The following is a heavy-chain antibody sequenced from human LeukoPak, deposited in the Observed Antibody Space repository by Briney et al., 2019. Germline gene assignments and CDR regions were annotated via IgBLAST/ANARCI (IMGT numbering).Heavy chain of an antibody. D-gene: IGHD6-13*01. J-gene: IGHJ6*03. CDR2: INSDGSST. CDR3: AKPTIAAAGTPYYYYMDV. CDR1: GFTFSSYW. V-gene: IGHV3-74*01. Sequence: PGGSLRLSCAASGFTFSSYWMHWVRQAPGKGLVWVSRINSDGSSTSYADSVKGRFTISRDNAKNTLYLQMNSLTAEDTAVYYCAKPTIAAAGTPYYYYMDVWGKGTTVTVSS.